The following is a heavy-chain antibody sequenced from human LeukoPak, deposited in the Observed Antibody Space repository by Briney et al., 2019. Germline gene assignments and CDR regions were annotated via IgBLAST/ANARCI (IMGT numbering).Heavy chain of an antibody. D-gene: IGHD1-26*01. CDR2: INSDGSTT. CDR1: GFTFSSYW. CDR3: ARDSPYSGSYFLLDY. Sequence: GGSLRLSCAASGFTFSSYWMHWVRQAPWKGLMWVSRINSDGSTTNYADSVKGRFTISRDNTKNTLYLQMNSLRAEDTAVYYCARDSPYSGSYFLLDYWGQGTLVTVSS. V-gene: IGHV3-74*01. J-gene: IGHJ4*02.